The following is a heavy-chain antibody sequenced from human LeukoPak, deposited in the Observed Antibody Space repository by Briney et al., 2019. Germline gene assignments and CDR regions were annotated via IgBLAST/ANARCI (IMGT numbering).Heavy chain of an antibody. CDR2: IYYSGST. CDR3: AREGVGATLGDAFDI. CDR1: GGSISSGSYY. D-gene: IGHD1-26*01. V-gene: IGHV4-61*01. Sequence: SQTLSLTCTVSGGSISSGSYYWSWIRQPPGKGLEWIGYIYYSGSTNYNPSLKSRVTISVDTSKNQFSLKLSSVTAADTAAYYCAREGVGATLGDAFDIWGQGTMVTVSS. J-gene: IGHJ3*02.